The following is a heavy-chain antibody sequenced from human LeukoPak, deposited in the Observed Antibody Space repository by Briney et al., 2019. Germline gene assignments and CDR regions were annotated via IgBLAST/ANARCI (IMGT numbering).Heavy chain of an antibody. CDR1: GGSISSGSYY. CDR3: ARQSIAVTAPFDY. V-gene: IGHV4-61*02. D-gene: IGHD6-6*01. J-gene: IGHJ4*02. Sequence: SQTLSLTCTVSGGSISSGSYYWSWIRQPAGKGLEWNGRIYTSGSTNYNPSLKSRVTISVDTSKNQFSLKLSSVTAADTAVYYCARQSIAVTAPFDYWGQGTLVTVSS. CDR2: IYTSGST.